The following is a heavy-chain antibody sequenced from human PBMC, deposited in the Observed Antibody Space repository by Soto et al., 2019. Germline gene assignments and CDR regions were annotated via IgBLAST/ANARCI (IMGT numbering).Heavy chain of an antibody. J-gene: IGHJ5*02. CDR1: GVSISSYY. V-gene: IGHV4-59*01. D-gene: IGHD5-12*01. CDR2: IYYSGST. CDR3: ARDRRRNIVATIQLNWFDP. Sequence: SETLSLTCTVSGVSISSYYWSWIRQPPGQGLEWIGYIYYSGSTNYNPSLKSRVTISVDTSKNQFSLKLSSVTAADTAVYYCARDRRRNIVATIQLNWFDPWGQGTLVTVS.